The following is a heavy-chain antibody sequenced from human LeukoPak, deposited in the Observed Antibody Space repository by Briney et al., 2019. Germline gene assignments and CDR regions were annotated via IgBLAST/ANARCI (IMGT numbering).Heavy chain of an antibody. CDR3: ARSYYGSGSYFELPSNWFDP. CDR1: GGTFSSYA. V-gene: IGHV1-69*06. D-gene: IGHD3-10*01. CDR2: IIPIFGTA. J-gene: IGHJ5*02. Sequence: SVKVSCKASGGTFSSYAISWVRQAPGQGLEWMGGIIPIFGTANYAQKFQGRVTITADKSTSTAYMELSSLRSEDTAVYYCARSYYGSGSYFELPSNWFDPWGQGTLVTVSS.